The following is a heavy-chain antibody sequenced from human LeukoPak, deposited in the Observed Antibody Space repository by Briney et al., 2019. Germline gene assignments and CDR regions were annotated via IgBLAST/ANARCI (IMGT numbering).Heavy chain of an antibody. CDR2: LYHSGST. CDR3: AKRGVVA. V-gene: IGHV4-38-2*02. CDR1: GYSLSSDYY. Sequence: SETLSLTCTVSGYSLSSDYYWGWIRQPPGKGLEWIGTLYHSGSTYCNPSLKSRVTISVDTSKNQFSLKLSSVTAEDTAVYYCAKRGVVAGGQGTLVTVSS. D-gene: IGHD3-16*01. J-gene: IGHJ4*02.